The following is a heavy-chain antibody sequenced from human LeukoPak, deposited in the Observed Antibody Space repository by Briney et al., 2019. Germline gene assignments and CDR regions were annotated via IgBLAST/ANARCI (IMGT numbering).Heavy chain of an antibody. CDR3: ASPKWGYDYVWGSYDY. Sequence: GGSLRLSCAASGFTFSSYEMNWVRQAPGKGLEWVSYISSSGSTINYADSVKGRFTISRDNAKNSLYLQMNSLRAEDTAVYYCASPKWGYDYVWGSYDYWGQGTLVTVSS. CDR2: ISSSGSTI. CDR1: GFTFSSYE. V-gene: IGHV3-48*03. D-gene: IGHD3-16*01. J-gene: IGHJ4*02.